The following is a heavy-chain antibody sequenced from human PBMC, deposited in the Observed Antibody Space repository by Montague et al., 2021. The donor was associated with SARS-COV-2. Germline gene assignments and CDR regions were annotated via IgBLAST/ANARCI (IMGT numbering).Heavy chain of an antibody. J-gene: IGHJ6*02. Sequence: SETLSLTCTVSGGSISTSYYWGWLRQPPGKGLEWSGSIYYSGSTYCNPSLKSRVTISADTSKNQFSLKLSSVTAAATAEYYCAGDATVTTFYYYGMDVWGQGTTVTVSS. CDR1: GGSISTSYY. D-gene: IGHD4-17*01. V-gene: IGHV4-39*07. CDR3: AGDATVTTFYYYGMDV. CDR2: IYYSGST.